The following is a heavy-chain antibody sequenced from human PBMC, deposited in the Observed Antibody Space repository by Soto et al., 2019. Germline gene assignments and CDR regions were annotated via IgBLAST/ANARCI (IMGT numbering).Heavy chain of an antibody. CDR3: AKDGYFAAYYFDH. Sequence: QVHLVESGGGVVQPGRSLRLSCAASRFTFSSCAMHWVRQAPGKGLEWVAVISYDGRQKHYVDSVKGRFTISRDESDNTLYLQMNSLRPEDTAVYYCAKDGYFAAYYFDHWGQGTLVTVSS. D-gene: IGHD3-9*01. V-gene: IGHV3-30*04. CDR1: RFTFSSCA. J-gene: IGHJ4*02. CDR2: ISYDGRQK.